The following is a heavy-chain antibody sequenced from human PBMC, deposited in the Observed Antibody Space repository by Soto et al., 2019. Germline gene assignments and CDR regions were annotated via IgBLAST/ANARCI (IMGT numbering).Heavy chain of an antibody. CDR1: GGSISSGGYY. V-gene: IGHV4-31*03. J-gene: IGHJ4*02. CDR3: ARSSTSATYFDY. CDR2: IYYSGST. Sequence: SETLSLTCTVSGGSISSGGYYWSWIRQHPGKGLEWIGYIYYSGSTYYNPSLKSRVTISVDTSKNQFSLKLSSVTAADTAVYYCARSSTSATYFDYWGQGTLFTVSS. D-gene: IGHD2-2*01.